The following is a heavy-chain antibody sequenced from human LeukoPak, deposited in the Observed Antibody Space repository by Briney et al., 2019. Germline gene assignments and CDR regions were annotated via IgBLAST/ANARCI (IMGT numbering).Heavy chain of an antibody. V-gene: IGHV3-21*01. J-gene: IGHJ4*02. D-gene: IGHD2-2*01. CDR2: ISSSSSYI. CDR3: ARDFRPYPPNPFDY. CDR1: GFTFSSYS. Sequence: PGGSLRLSCAASGFTFSSYSMNWVRQAPGKGLEWVSSISSSSSYIYYADSVKGRSTISRDNAKNSLYLQMNSLRAEDTAVYYCARDFRPYPPNPFDYWGQGTLVTVSS.